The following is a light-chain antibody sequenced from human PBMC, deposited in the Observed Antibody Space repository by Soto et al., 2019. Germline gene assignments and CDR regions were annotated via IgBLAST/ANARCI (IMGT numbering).Light chain of an antibody. CDR3: QLYVSSLTWT. Sequence: IVMTQSPGTLSVSPGERDTLSCRASQSVSVNLTWYQQKPGQAPRLLIYCASSRATGIPDRFSGSGSGTEFTLTISRLEPEDFAVYYCQLYVSSLTWTFGQGTKVDIK. J-gene: IGKJ1*01. CDR2: CAS. CDR1: QSVSVN. V-gene: IGKV3-20*01.